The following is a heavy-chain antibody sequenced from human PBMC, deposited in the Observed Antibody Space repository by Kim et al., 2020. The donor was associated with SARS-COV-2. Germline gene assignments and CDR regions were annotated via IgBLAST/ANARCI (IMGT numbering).Heavy chain of an antibody. Sequence: GGSLRLSCVASGFTFSSYWMHWVRQAPGKGLVWVARVNSDGSSTSYADSVKGRFTISRDNARNTLYLQMNSLRAEDTAVYYCASVSTGYVWAKFDYWGQGTLVTVSS. D-gene: IGHD3-16*01. J-gene: IGHJ4*02. V-gene: IGHV3-74*01. CDR3: ASVSTGYVWAKFDY. CDR2: VNSDGSST. CDR1: GFTFSSYW.